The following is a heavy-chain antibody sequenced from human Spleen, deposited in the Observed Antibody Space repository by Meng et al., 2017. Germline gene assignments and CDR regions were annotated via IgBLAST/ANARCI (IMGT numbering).Heavy chain of an antibody. J-gene: IGHJ5*02. V-gene: IGHV3-66*02. CDR2: IYSGGST. CDR1: GFTVSSNY. Sequence: GESLKISCAASGFTVSSNYMTWVCQAPGKGLEWVSVIYSGGSTYYADSVKGRLTISRDNSKNTLYLQMNSLRAEDTAVYYCARSSSSWYSSLYDWFDPWGQGTLVTVSS. CDR3: ARSSSSWYSSLYDWFDP. D-gene: IGHD6-13*01.